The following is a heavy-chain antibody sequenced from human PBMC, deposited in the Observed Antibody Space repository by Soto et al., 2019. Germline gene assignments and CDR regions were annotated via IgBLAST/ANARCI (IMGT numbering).Heavy chain of an antibody. J-gene: IGHJ6*02. V-gene: IGHV1-8*01. Sequence: QVQLVQSGAEVKKPGASVKVSCKASGYTFTSYDINWVRQATGQGLEWMGWMNPNSGNTGYAQKFQGRFTMTRNTSTSTAYMELSSLRSEDTALYYCAREKTSYGMDVWGQGTTVSVSS. CDR2: MNPNSGNT. CDR1: GYTFTSYD. CDR3: AREKTSYGMDV.